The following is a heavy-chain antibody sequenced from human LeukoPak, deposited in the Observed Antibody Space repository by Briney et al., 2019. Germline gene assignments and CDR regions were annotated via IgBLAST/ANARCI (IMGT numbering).Heavy chain of an antibody. CDR3: ARELSIRRYSSGWYLNY. Sequence: ASVKVSCKASGYTFTGYYMHWVRQAPGQGLEWMGWINPNSGGTNYAQKFQGWVTMTRDTSISTAYMELSRLRSDDTAVYYCARELSIRRYSSGWYLNYWGQGTLVTVSS. J-gene: IGHJ4*02. CDR2: INPNSGGT. D-gene: IGHD6-19*01. V-gene: IGHV1-2*04. CDR1: GYTFTGYY.